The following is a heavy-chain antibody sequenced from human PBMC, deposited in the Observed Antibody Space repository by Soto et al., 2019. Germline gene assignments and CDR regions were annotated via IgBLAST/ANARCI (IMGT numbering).Heavy chain of an antibody. Sequence: GGSLRLSCAASGFTFSSYGMHWVRQAPGKGLEWVAVISYDGSNKYYADSVKGRFTISRDNSKNTLYLQMNSLRAEDTAVYYCAKTYLGRSSIPKPPFDYWGQGTLVTVSS. D-gene: IGHD6-13*01. V-gene: IGHV3-30*18. J-gene: IGHJ4*02. CDR2: ISYDGSNK. CDR1: GFTFSSYG. CDR3: AKTYLGRSSIPKPPFDY.